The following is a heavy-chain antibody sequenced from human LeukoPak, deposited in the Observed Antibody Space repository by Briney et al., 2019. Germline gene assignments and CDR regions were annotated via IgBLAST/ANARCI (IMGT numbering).Heavy chain of an antibody. J-gene: IGHJ3*02. CDR3: ARKGYTYFGEVTNDAFDI. CDR2: ISNGGSSGST. CDR1: GDSINAFY. Sequence: SETLSLTCTVSGDSINAFYWSWIRQPPGKGLEWIGYISNGGSSGSTNYNPSLKSRVTISADMSKNQFSLRLNSVTAADTAVYYCARKGYTYFGEVTNDAFDIWGPGTMVTVSS. D-gene: IGHD3-3*01. V-gene: IGHV4-59*08.